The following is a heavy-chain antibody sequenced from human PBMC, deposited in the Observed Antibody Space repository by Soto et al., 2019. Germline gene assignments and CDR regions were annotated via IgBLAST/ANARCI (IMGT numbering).Heavy chain of an antibody. V-gene: IGHV3-23*01. CDR1: GFTFNSFA. D-gene: IGHD6-19*01. CDR2: VSGTGDST. Sequence: GGSLRLSCAASGFTFNSFAMSWVRQAPWKGLEWVSSVSGTGDSTYYADSVKGRFTISRDNSKDTLFLQMNSLRAEDTAVYYCAKDPLASSGWYYYFYGVDVWGKGTTVTVST. CDR3: AKDPLASSGWYYYFYGVDV. J-gene: IGHJ6*04.